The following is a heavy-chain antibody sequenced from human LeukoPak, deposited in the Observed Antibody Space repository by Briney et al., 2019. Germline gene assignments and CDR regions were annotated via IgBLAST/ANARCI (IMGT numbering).Heavy chain of an antibody. CDR2: INHSGST. J-gene: IGHJ4*02. CDR1: GGSFSGYY. CDR3: ARGLIVGATLCYFDY. V-gene: IGHV4-34*01. Sequence: SETLSLTCAVYGGSFSGYYWSWIRQPPGKGLEWIGEINHSGSTNYNPSLKSRVTISVDTSKNQFSLKLSSVTAADTAVYYCARGLIVGATLCYFDYWGQGTLVTVSS. D-gene: IGHD1-26*01.